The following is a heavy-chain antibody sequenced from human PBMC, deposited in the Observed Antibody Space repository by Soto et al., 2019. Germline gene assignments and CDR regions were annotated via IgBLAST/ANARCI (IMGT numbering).Heavy chain of an antibody. J-gene: IGHJ6*02. CDR2: IYYSGST. CDR1: GGSISSGGYY. Sequence: QVQLQESGPGLVKPSQTLSLTCTVSGGSISSGGYYWSWIRQHPGKGLEWIGYIYYSGSTYYNPSLKSRVTISVDTSKNQFSLKLSSVTAADTAVYYCARDTDCSSTSCSAGRWGMDVWGQGTTVTVSS. V-gene: IGHV4-31*03. D-gene: IGHD2-2*01. CDR3: ARDTDCSSTSCSAGRWGMDV.